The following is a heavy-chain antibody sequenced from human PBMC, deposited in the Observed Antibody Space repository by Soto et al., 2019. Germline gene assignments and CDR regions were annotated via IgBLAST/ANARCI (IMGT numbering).Heavy chain of an antibody. V-gene: IGHV3-33*01. D-gene: IGHD6-6*01. CDR2: IWYDGSNK. Sequence: GGSLRLSCAASGFTFSSYGMHWVRQAPGKGLEWVAVIWYDGSNKYYADSVKGRFTISRDNSKNTLYLQMNSLRAEDTAVYYCARECGWEQLVSPPGYWGQGTLITVSS. J-gene: IGHJ4*02. CDR3: ARECGWEQLVSPPGY. CDR1: GFTFSSYG.